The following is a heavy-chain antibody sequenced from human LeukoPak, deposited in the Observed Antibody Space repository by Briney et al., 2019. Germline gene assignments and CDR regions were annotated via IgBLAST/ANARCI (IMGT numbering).Heavy chain of an antibody. J-gene: IGHJ4*01. Sequence: ASVKVSCKAFGVTFSDYHVHWVRQAPGLGAQGLEWMGWVTPSSGWRRYSQKFQGRVAMTFDTSTSTVYMELTSLTSDDTGIYFCATIGVSGSYWEFAQWGHGTLVTVSS. D-gene: IGHD1-26*01. V-gene: IGHV1-2*02. CDR3: ATIGVSGSYWEFAQ. CDR2: VTPSSGWR. CDR1: GVTFSDYH.